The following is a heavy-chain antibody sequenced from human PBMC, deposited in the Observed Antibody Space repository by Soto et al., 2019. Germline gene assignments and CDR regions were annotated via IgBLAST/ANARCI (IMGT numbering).Heavy chain of an antibody. CDR2: ISNDGSNK. CDR1: GFTFSSYA. J-gene: IGHJ4*02. Sequence: QVQLVESGGGVVQPGRSLRLSCAASGFTFSSYAMHWVRQAPGKGLEWVAVISNDGSNKYYADSVKGRFTISRDNSKNTLYLQMNSLRAEDTAVYYCARARGATSVYFDYWGQGTLVTVSS. D-gene: IGHD1-26*01. V-gene: IGHV3-30-3*01. CDR3: ARARGATSVYFDY.